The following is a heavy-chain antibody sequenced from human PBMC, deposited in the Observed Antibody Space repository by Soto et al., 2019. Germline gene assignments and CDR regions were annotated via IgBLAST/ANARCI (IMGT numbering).Heavy chain of an antibody. Sequence: QVQLVQSGAEVKKPGSSVKVSCKASGGTFSSYAISWVRQAPGQGLEWMGGIIPIFGTANYAQKFQGRVTITADKSTSTAYMELSSLRSEDTAVYYCARGYDFWSGYFLGYYCYGMDVWGQGTTVTVSS. CDR2: IIPIFGTA. CDR3: ARGYDFWSGYFLGYYCYGMDV. V-gene: IGHV1-69*06. CDR1: GGTFSSYA. J-gene: IGHJ6*02. D-gene: IGHD3-3*01.